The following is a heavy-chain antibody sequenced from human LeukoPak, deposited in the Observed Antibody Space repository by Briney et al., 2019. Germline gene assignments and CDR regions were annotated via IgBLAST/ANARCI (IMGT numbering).Heavy chain of an antibody. D-gene: IGHD1-26*01. CDR1: GFTFGDYA. J-gene: IGHJ5*02. Sequence: GGSLRLSCTASGFTFGDYAMSWVRQAPGKGLEWVGFIRSKAYGGTTEYAASAKGRFTISRDDSKSIAYLQMNSLKTEDTAVYYCTRAFLVSWELRGDWFDPWGQGTLVTVSS. CDR3: TRAFLVSWELRGDWFDP. V-gene: IGHV3-49*04. CDR2: IRSKAYGGTT.